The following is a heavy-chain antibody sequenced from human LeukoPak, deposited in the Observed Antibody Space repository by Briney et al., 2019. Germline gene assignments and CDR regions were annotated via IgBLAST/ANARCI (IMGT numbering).Heavy chain of an antibody. CDR3: AKDRQYGDYGGGDFFDS. J-gene: IGHJ4*02. CDR1: GFTFDDYA. Sequence: GGSLRLSCAASGFTFDDYAMHWIRQAPGKGLQWISSISWVGDTSSYADSVKGRFTVSRDNTKGSLYLQMHSLRSEDTALYYCAKDRQYGDYGGGDFFDSWGQGTLVTVSS. CDR2: ISWVGDTS. V-gene: IGHV3-43D*03. D-gene: IGHD4-17*01.